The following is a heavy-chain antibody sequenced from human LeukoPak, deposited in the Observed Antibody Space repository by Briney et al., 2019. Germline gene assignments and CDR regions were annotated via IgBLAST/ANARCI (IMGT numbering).Heavy chain of an antibody. J-gene: IGHJ4*02. Sequence: GGSLRLSCAAPGFTFSSYSMNWVRQAPGKGLEWVSSISSSSSYIYYADSVKGRFTISRDNAKNSLYLQMNSLRAEDTAVYYCARDGLYSSSWDLDYWGQRTLVTVSS. CDR3: ARDGLYSSSWDLDY. V-gene: IGHV3-21*01. CDR2: ISSSSSYI. CDR1: GFTFSSYS. D-gene: IGHD6-6*01.